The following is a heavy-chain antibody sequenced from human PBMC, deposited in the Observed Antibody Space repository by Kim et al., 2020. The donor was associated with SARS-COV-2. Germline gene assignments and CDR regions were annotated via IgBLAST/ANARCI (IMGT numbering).Heavy chain of an antibody. J-gene: IGHJ3*02. V-gene: IGHV4-61*02. CDR3: AGERKGDACDI. CDR2: IYSSGST. CDR1: GGSISSGSYY. Sequence: SETLSLTCTVSGGSISSGSYYWSWIRQPAGKGLEWIGRIYSSGSTNYNPSLKSRATISVDTSKNQCSLKLSAVTAADTAVYYCAGERKGDACDIWGQGTMVTVSS.